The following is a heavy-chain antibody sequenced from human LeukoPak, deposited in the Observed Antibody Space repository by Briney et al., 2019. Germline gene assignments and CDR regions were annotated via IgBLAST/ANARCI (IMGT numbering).Heavy chain of an antibody. CDR3: ARGRGYRDYDRPLDY. D-gene: IGHD5-12*01. V-gene: IGHV3-53*01. J-gene: IGHJ4*02. CDR2: ITSGGNT. Sequence: GGSLRLSCAASGFTVSSNYMNWVRQAPGKGLEWVSVITSGGNTYYADSVRGRFTTSRDNSKNTLYVQMNSLRAEDTAIYYCARGRGYRDYDRPLDYWGQGTLVTVSS. CDR1: GFTVSSNY.